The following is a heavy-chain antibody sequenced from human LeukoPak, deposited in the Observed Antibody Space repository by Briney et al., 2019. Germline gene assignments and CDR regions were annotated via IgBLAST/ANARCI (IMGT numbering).Heavy chain of an antibody. J-gene: IGHJ4*02. V-gene: IGHV4-59*01. CDR3: ARGSGSFDY. CDR1: GGSISSYY. Sequence: PSETLSLTCTVPGGSISSYYWSWIRQPPGKGLGWIGYIYYSGSTNYNPSLKSRVTISVDTSKNQFSLKLSSVTAADTAVYYCARGSGSFDYWGQGTLVTVSS. D-gene: IGHD3-10*01. CDR2: IYYSGST.